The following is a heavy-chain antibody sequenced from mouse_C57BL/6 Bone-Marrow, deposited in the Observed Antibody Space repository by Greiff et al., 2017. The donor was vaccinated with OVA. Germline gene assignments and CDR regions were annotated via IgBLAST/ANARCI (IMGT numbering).Heavy chain of an antibody. V-gene: IGHV14-4*01. CDR1: GFNIKDDY. CDR3: TTGVFF. Sequence: VQLQQSGAELVRPGASVKLSCTASGFNIKDDYMHWVKQRPEQGLEWIGWIDPENGDTEYASKFQGKATITADTSSTTAYLQVSSLSSEDTAVYYCTTGVFFWGQGTTLTVSS. J-gene: IGHJ2*01. CDR2: IDPENGDT.